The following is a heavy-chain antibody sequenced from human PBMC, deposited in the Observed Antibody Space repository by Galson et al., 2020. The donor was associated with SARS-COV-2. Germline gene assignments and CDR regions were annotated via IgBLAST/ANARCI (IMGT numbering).Heavy chain of an antibody. CDR3: ARGATFFEY. J-gene: IGHJ4*02. CDR1: GGSFSGYS. CDR2: INHYGIT. V-gene: IGHV4-34*01. Sequence: SETLSLTCGVSGGSFSGYSWSWIRQSPGKGLEWIGEINHYGITYYNPPLKNRVTISVDSSRNQFSLNMTSVTAADTALYYCARGATFFEYWGQGTLITVSS.